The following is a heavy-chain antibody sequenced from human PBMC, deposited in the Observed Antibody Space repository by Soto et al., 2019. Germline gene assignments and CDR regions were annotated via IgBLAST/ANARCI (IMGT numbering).Heavy chain of an antibody. D-gene: IGHD3-10*01. J-gene: IGHJ4*02. CDR2: IYSGGST. CDR3: ARVSFDYYGPGSYYNIFDY. CDR1: GFTVSSNY. Sequence: GGSLRLSCAASGFTVSSNYMSWVRQAPGKGLEWVSLIYSGGSTYYADSVKGRFTISRDNSKNTLYLQMNSLRAEDTAVYYCARVSFDYYGPGSYYNIFDYWGQGTLVTVSS. V-gene: IGHV3-53*01.